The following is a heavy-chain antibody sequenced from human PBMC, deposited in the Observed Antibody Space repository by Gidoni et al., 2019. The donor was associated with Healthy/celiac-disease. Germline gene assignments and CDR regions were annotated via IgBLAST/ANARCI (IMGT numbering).Heavy chain of an antibody. V-gene: IGHV3-21*01. J-gene: IGHJ5*02. CDR1: GFTFSSYS. D-gene: IGHD3-16*01. CDR3: ARVLGGIDP. Sequence: EVQLVESGGGLVKPGGSLRLSCAASGFTFSSYSMNWVRQASGKRLEWVSSISSSSSYIYYADSVKGRFTISRDNAKNSLYLQMNSLRAEDTAVYYCARVLGGIDPWGQGTLVTVSS. CDR2: ISSSSSYI.